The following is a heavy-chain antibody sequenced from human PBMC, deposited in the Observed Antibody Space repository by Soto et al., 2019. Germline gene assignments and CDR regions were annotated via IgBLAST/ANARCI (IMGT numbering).Heavy chain of an antibody. CDR1: GFTFSSYP. CDR2: ISYDETSK. CDR3: VRCWGTGDGSNLGYNWLDP. J-gene: IGHJ5*02. V-gene: IGHV3-30-3*01. Sequence: QVQLEESGGGVVQSGRSLRLSCAASGFTFSSYPMHWVRQAPGKGLEWVAVISYDETSKYYADSVKGRFTISRDNSKNTLYLQMNSLRAEDTAVYYCVRCWGTGDGSNLGYNWLDPWGQGTLVTVSS. D-gene: IGHD1-1*01.